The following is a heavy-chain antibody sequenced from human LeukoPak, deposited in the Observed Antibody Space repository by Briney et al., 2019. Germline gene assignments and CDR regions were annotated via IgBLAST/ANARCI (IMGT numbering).Heavy chain of an antibody. D-gene: IGHD3-22*01. J-gene: IGHJ3*02. CDR3: ANNYYDSSGYYHDAFDI. CDR1: GGSISSYY. V-gene: IGHV4-59*01. Sequence: PSETLSLTCTVSGGSISSYYWSWIRQPPGKGLEWIGYIYYSGSTNYNPSLKSRVTISVDTSKNQFSLKLSSVTAADTAVYYCANNYYDSSGYYHDAFDIWGQGTMVTVSS. CDR2: IYYSGST.